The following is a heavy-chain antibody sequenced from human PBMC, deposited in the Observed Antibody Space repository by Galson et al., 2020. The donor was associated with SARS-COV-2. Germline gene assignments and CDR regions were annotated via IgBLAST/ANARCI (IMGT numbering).Heavy chain of an antibody. V-gene: IGHV3-30*01. CDR3: ARALGGSYYSGFDY. D-gene: IGHD1-26*01. CDR2: ISYDGSNK. J-gene: IGHJ4*02. Sequence: SLRLSCAASGFTFSSYAMHWVRQAPGKGLEWVAVISYDGSNKYYADSVKGRFTISRDNSKNTLYLQMNSLRAEDTAVYYCARALGGSYYSGFDYWGQGTLVTVSS. CDR1: GFTFSSYA.